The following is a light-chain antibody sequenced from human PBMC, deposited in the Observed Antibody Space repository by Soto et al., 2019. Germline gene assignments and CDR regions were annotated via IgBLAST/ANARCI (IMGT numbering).Light chain of an antibody. CDR1: QTITSF. J-gene: IGKJ4*01. CDR2: GAS. V-gene: IGKV1-39*01. CDR3: QQSYSTPT. Sequence: DIQMTQSPSSLSASVGDRVTITCRASQTITSFLNWYQQKPGKAPNLVIYGASILESGVPSRFSASGSGTDFTLTISDLQPEDFATYYCQQSYSTPTFGGGTRVDIK.